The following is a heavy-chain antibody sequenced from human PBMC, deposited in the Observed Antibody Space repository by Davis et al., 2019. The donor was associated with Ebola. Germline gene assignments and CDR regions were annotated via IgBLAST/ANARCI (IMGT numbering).Heavy chain of an antibody. CDR3: ARDLTVTTAAFDY. J-gene: IGHJ4*02. V-gene: IGHV1-18*01. CDR2: ISGYIGKT. Sequence: AASVKVSCKASGYTFTSYGISWVRQAPGQGPEWMGWISGYIGKTNYAQKFQGRVTMTTDTSTSTAYMGLRSLRSDDTAVYYCARDLTVTTAAFDYWGQGTLVTVSS. D-gene: IGHD4-17*01. CDR1: GYTFTSYG.